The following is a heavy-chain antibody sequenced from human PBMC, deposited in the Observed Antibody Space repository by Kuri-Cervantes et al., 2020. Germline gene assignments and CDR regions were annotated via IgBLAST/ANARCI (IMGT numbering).Heavy chain of an antibody. CDR2: IIPIFGTA. CDR3: TRDAWEVLGVDAFDI. D-gene: IGHD1-26*01. V-gene: IGHV1-69*06. J-gene: IGHJ3*02. Sequence: SVKVSCRASGYTFTGYYLHWVRQAPGQGLEWMGGIIPIFGTANYAQKFQGRVTITADKSTSKAYMELSSLRSEDTAVYYCTRDAWEVLGVDAFDIWGQGTMVTVSS. CDR1: GYTFTGYY.